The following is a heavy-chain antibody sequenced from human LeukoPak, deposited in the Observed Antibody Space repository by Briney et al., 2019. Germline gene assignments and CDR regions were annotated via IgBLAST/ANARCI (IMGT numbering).Heavy chain of an antibody. CDR1: GFIVSRNY. V-gene: IGHV3-30*18. CDR2: ISYDGSNK. CDR3: AKDHDYVWGSYRPLPCWFDP. Sequence: GGSLRLSCAASGFIVSRNYMSWVRQAPGKGLEWVAVISYDGSNKYYADSVKGRFTISRDNSKNTLYLQMNSLRAEDTAVYYCAKDHDYVWGSYRPLPCWFDPWGQGTLVTVSS. J-gene: IGHJ5*02. D-gene: IGHD3-16*02.